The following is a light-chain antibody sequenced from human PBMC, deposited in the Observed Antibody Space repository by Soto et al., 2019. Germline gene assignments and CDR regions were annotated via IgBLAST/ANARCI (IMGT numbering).Light chain of an antibody. J-gene: IGKJ3*01. CDR2: DAS. CDR3: QHYDNLPFT. CDR1: QDISNY. V-gene: IGKV1-33*01. Sequence: DIQMTQSPSSLSASVGDRVTITCQASQDISNYLNWYQQKPGKAPKLLIYDASNLETGVPSRFSGSGSGTDSTFTISSLQPEDVATYYCQHYDNLPFTFGPGTKVDIK.